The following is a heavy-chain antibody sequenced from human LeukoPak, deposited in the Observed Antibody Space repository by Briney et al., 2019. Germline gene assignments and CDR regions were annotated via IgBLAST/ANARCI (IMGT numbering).Heavy chain of an antibody. D-gene: IGHD3-16*02. CDR1: GFTVSSNY. J-gene: IGHJ4*02. V-gene: IGHV3-53*01. CDR3: ARGNVWGSYRYFDY. CDR2: IYSGGST. Sequence: PGGSLRLSCAASGFTVSSNYMSWVRQAPGKGLEWVSVIYSGGSTHYADSVKGRFTISRDNSKNTLYLQMNSLRAEDTALYHCARGNVWGSYRYFDYWGQGTLVTVSS.